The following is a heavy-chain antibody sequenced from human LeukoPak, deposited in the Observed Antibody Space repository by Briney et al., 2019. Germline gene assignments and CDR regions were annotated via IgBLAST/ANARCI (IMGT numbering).Heavy chain of an antibody. CDR1: GFTFSYYW. CDR2: IKEDGSGK. D-gene: IGHD4-17*01. CDR3: ARDRGGYGDYELFDY. J-gene: IGHJ4*02. Sequence: GGSLRLSCAASGFTFSYYWMRWVRQAPGKGREWVANIKEDGSGKTYVDSVRGRFAVSIDNAKNSLYLQMNSLRAEDTALYYCARDRGGYGDYELFDYWGQGTLVTVSS. V-gene: IGHV3-7*03.